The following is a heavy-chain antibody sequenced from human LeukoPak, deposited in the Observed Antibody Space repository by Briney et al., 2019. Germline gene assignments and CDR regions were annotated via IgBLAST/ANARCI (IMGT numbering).Heavy chain of an antibody. Sequence: PGGSLRLSCTTSGFTFGNYWMSWVRQAPGKGLEWVANIKQDGSEIHYVDSVKGRFTTSRDNAKNSLYLQMNSLRADDTAVYFCAREGRDLDYWGQGALVTVSS. CDR1: GFTFGNYW. CDR2: IKQDGSEI. V-gene: IGHV3-7*01. J-gene: IGHJ4*02. CDR3: AREGRDLDY.